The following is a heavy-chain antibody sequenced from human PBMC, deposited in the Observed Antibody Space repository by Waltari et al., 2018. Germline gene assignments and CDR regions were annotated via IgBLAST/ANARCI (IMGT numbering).Heavy chain of an antibody. CDR1: GGSFTDNP. CDR2: IVPLVDIA. J-gene: IGHJ4*02. V-gene: IGHV1-69*04. Sequence: QVQLVQSGAEVKKPGSSVKVSCKTSGGSFTDNPLNWVRQAPGQGLEWMGRIVPLVDIADYTQEFQGRATFTADTSTRTAYMTLRNLRSEDTAVYYCARADYYDSSGLDHWGPGTLVTVSS. D-gene: IGHD3-22*01. CDR3: ARADYYDSSGLDH.